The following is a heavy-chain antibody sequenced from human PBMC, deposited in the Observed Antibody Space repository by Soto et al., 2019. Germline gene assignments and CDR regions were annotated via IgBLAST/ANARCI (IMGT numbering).Heavy chain of an antibody. J-gene: IGHJ4*02. CDR1: GGTFSSSA. V-gene: IGHV1-58*02. CDR2: IVVGSGNT. Sequence: ASVKVSCKASGGTFSSSAMQWVRQARGQRLEWIGWIVVGSGNTNYAQKLQDRVTMTTDTSTTTAYMELRSLRSDDTAVYYCARSGPPAGDWGQGTLVTVSS. D-gene: IGHD3-10*01. CDR3: ARSGPPAGD.